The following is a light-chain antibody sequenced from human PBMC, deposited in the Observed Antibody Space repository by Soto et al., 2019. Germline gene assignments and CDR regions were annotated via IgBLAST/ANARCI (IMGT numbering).Light chain of an antibody. CDR1: QSISIY. J-gene: IGKJ5*01. Sequence: DIQMTQSPSSLSASVGDRFTITCRTSQSISIYLNWYQQKPGKIPNLLIYAASTLQAGVPSRFSGSGSGTDFTFTISSLQPEDTATYYCQQYDYLPRTFGQGTRLEIK. CDR2: AAS. V-gene: IGKV1-33*01. CDR3: QQYDYLPRT.